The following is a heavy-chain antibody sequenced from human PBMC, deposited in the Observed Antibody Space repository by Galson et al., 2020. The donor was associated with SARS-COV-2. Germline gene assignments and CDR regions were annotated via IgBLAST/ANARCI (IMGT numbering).Heavy chain of an antibody. CDR2: ISYDGNNK. D-gene: IGHD6-13*01. Sequence: GGSLRLSCAASGFTFRSYGIYWVRQAPGKGLEWVALISYDGNNKYYADSVKGRFTISRDNSKSTLYLQMNSLRPEDTAVYYCAKTPIAAPDYYYYALDVWGQGTTVTVSS. J-gene: IGHJ6*02. V-gene: IGHV3-30*18. CDR3: AKTPIAAPDYYYYALDV. CDR1: GFTFRSYG.